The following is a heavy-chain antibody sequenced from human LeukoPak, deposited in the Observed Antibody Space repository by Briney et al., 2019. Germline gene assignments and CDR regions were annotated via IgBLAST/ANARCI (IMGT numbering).Heavy chain of an antibody. V-gene: IGHV3-11*06. Sequence: GGSLRLSCTASGFSFSDYYMSWIRQAPGKGLDGISYISSRSTYISDADSVKGRFTISRDNAKNLLFLQMNSLRVEDTALYYCARGGTGAFDYWGQGILVTVSS. CDR3: ARGGTGAFDY. CDR1: GFSFSDYY. D-gene: IGHD2-8*02. CDR2: ISSRSTYI. J-gene: IGHJ4*02.